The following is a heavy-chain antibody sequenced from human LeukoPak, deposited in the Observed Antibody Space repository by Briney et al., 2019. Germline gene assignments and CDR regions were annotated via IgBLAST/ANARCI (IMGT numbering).Heavy chain of an antibody. D-gene: IGHD3-22*01. V-gene: IGHV1-24*01. Sequence: ASVKVSCKVSGYTLTELSMHWVRQAPGKGLEWMGGFDPEDGETIYAQKFQGRVTITRDTSASTAYMELSSLRSEDTAVYYCARGGNYYDTFDYWGQGTLVTVSS. CDR1: GYTLTELS. CDR3: ARGGNYYDTFDY. CDR2: FDPEDGET. J-gene: IGHJ4*02.